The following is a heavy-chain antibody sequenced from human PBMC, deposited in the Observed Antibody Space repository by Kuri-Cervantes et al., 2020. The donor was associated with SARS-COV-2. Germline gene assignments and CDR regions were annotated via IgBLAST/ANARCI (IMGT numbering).Heavy chain of an antibody. CDR2: INSDGSST. D-gene: IGHD3-10*01. CDR1: GFTFSSYG. V-gene: IGHV3-74*01. J-gene: IGHJ4*02. Sequence: GGSLRLSCAASGFTFSSYGMHWVRQAPGKGLVWVSRINSDGSSTSYADSVKGRFTISRDNAKNTLYLQMNSLRAEDTAVYYCARDNDMVSYFDYWGQGTLVTVSS. CDR3: ARDNDMVSYFDY.